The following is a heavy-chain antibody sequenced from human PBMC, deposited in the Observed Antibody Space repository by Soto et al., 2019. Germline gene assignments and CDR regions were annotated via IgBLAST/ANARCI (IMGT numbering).Heavy chain of an antibody. CDR3: ARGRVVVAATGGYYFDY. Sequence: QLQLQESGSGLVKPSQTLSLTCAVSGGSISSGGYSWSWIRQPPGKGLEWIGYIYHSGSTYYNPSLKSRVTISVDRSKNQFSLKLSSVTAADTAVYYCARGRVVVAATGGYYFDYWGQGTLVTVSS. CDR1: GGSISSGGYS. J-gene: IGHJ4*02. D-gene: IGHD2-15*01. CDR2: IYHSGST. V-gene: IGHV4-30-2*01.